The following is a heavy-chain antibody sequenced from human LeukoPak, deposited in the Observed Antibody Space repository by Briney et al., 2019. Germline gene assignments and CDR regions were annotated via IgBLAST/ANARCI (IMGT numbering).Heavy chain of an antibody. CDR3: ARAWGAANYCYYMDV. CDR1: GYSISSGYY. Sequence: SETLSLTCTVSGYSISSGYYWGWIRQPPGKGLEWIGSIYHSGSTYYNPSLKSRVTISVDTSKNQFSLKLSSVTAADTAVYYCARAWGAANYCYYMDVWGKGTTVTVSS. CDR2: IYHSGST. J-gene: IGHJ6*03. D-gene: IGHD1-26*01. V-gene: IGHV4-38-2*02.